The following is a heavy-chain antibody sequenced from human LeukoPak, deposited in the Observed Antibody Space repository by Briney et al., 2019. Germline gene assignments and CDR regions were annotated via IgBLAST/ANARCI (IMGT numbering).Heavy chain of an antibody. V-gene: IGHV3-7*03. CDR3: ARSSERKYYFDY. D-gene: IGHD3-22*01. CDR2: IDEDGSEK. CDR1: GFTFNTFW. Sequence: GGSLRLSCAVSGFTFNTFWMSWVRQAPGKGLEWVANIDEDGSEKYYVESVKGRFTISRDNAKNTLYLQMNSLRAEDTAVYYCARSSERKYYFDYWGQGTLVTVSS. J-gene: IGHJ4*02.